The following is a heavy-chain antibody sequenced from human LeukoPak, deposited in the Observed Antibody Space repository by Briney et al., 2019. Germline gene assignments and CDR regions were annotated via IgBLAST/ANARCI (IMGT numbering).Heavy chain of an antibody. D-gene: IGHD3-16*01. J-gene: IGHJ3*02. CDR2: INTNTGNP. CDR3: ARDRGYYDYVWGSYRGAFDI. Sequence: PGASVKVSCKASGYTFTGYYMHWVRQAPGQGLEWMGWINTNTGNPTYAQGFTGRFVFSLDTSVSTAYLQISSLKAEDTAVYYCARDRGYYDYVWGSYRGAFDIWGQGTMVTVSS. CDR1: GYTFTGYY. V-gene: IGHV7-4-1*02.